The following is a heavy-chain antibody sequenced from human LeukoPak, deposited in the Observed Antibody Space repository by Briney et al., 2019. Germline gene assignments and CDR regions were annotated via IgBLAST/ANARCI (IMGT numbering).Heavy chain of an antibody. CDR1: GFTFSSYW. Sequence: GGSLRLSCAASGFTFSSYWMSWVRQAPGKGLEWVSYISSSGSTIYYADSVKGRFTISRDNAKNSLYLQMNSLRAEDTAVYYCARRLRRNYFDYWGQGTLVTVSS. CDR3: ARRLRRNYFDY. V-gene: IGHV3-48*04. CDR2: ISSSGSTI. J-gene: IGHJ4*02. D-gene: IGHD4-17*01.